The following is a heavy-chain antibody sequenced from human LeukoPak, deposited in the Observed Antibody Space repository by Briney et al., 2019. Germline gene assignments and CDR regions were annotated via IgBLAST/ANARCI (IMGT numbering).Heavy chain of an antibody. Sequence: GASVKVSCKASGYTFTSYGISWVRQAPGQGLEWMGWISAYNGNTNYAQKLQGRVTMTTDTSTSTAYMELRSLRSDDTAVYYCARSLRSRISGRPALGAFDIWGQGTMVTVSS. CDR3: ARSLRSRISGRPALGAFDI. V-gene: IGHV1-18*01. D-gene: IGHD5/OR15-5a*01. CDR1: GYTFTSYG. CDR2: ISAYNGNT. J-gene: IGHJ3*02.